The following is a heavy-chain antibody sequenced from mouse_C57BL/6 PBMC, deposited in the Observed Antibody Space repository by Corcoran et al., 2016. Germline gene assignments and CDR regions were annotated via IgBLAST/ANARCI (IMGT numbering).Heavy chain of an antibody. J-gene: IGHJ2*01. CDR2: IYPRSGNT. CDR1: GYTFTDYY. V-gene: IGHV1-77*01. CDR3: AKIYDGYYVNYFDY. Sequence: QVQLKQSGAELVKPGASVKISCKASGYTFTDYYINWVKQRPGQGLEWIGEIYPRSGNTYYNEKFKGKATLTADKSSSTAYMELRSLTSEDSAVYFCAKIYDGYYVNYFDYWGQGTTLTVSS. D-gene: IGHD2-3*01.